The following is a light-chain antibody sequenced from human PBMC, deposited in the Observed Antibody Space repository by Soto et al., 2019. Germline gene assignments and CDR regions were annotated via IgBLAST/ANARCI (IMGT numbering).Light chain of an antibody. V-gene: IGKV1-5*01. CDR3: QHYGGTPIT. Sequence: DIQMTQSPSTLSASXVAGVTITXXASQSISSWLAWYQQKPGKAPKLLIYDASSLESGVPSRFSGSGSGTSFTLTISRLEPEDFAIYYCQHYGGTPITFGLGTRLEIK. CDR2: DAS. CDR1: QSISSW. J-gene: IGKJ5*01.